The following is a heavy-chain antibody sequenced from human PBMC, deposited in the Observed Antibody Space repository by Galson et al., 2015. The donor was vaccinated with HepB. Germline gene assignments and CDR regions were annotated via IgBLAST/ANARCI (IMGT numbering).Heavy chain of an antibody. J-gene: IGHJ4*02. Sequence: SLRLSCAASGFTFSNAWMSWVRQAPGKGLEWVGRIKSKTDGGTTDYAAPVKGRFTISRDDSKNTLYLQMNSLKTEDTAVYYCTTAQTYYYDSSGSPGAFDYWGQGTLVTVSS. CDR3: TTAQTYYYDSSGSPGAFDY. D-gene: IGHD3-22*01. CDR1: GFTFSNAW. V-gene: IGHV3-15*01. CDR2: IKSKTDGGTT.